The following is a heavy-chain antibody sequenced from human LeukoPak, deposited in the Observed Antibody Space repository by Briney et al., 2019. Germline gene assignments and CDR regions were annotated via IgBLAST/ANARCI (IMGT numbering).Heavy chain of an antibody. CDR2: MYYSGNI. J-gene: IGHJ4*02. V-gene: IGHV4-39*01. CDR1: GGSISSTTYY. CDR3: ASFRYGSGTHYFDY. Sequence: SETLSLTCTVSGGSISSTTYYWGWIRQPPGKGLEWIGSMYYSGNIYYNPSLKSRVTISVDTSKYQFSLKLKSVTAADTAVYYCASFRYGSGTHYFDYWGQGTLVTVSA. D-gene: IGHD3-10*01.